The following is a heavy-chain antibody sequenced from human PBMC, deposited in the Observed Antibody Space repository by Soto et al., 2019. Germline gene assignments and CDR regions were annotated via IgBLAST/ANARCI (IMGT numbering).Heavy chain of an antibody. J-gene: IGHJ5*02. Sequence: GASVKVSCKASGYTFTSNAMHWVRQAPGQRLEWMGWINAGNGNTKYSQKFQGRVTITRDTSASTAYMELSSLRSEDTAVYYCARPYYYDSSGYYGGRIDPWGQGTLVTVSS. CDR3: ARPYYYDSSGYYGGRIDP. D-gene: IGHD3-22*01. CDR2: INAGNGNT. CDR1: GYTFTSNA. V-gene: IGHV1-3*01.